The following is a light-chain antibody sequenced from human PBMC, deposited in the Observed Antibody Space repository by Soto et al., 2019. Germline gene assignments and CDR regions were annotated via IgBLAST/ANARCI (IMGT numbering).Light chain of an antibody. CDR1: QSISSW. Sequence: DIQMTQSPSTLSASVGDRVTITCRASQSISSWLAWYQQKPGKAPKLLIHKASTLESGVPSNFSGSGSGTEFTLTISSLQPEDFATYYCKQYNSYPWTFGQGTKV. J-gene: IGKJ1*01. V-gene: IGKV1-5*03. CDR3: KQYNSYPWT. CDR2: KAS.